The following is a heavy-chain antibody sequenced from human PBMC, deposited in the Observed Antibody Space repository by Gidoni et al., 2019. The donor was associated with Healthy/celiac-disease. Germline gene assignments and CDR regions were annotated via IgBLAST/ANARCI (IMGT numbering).Heavy chain of an antibody. CDR3: ARGRIGGSYVVGY. D-gene: IGHD1-26*01. CDR1: GGSFSGYY. J-gene: IGHJ4*02. CDR2: INHSGST. V-gene: IGHV4-34*01. Sequence: QVQLQQWGAGLLKPSETLSLTCAVYGGSFSGYYWSWIRQPPGKGLEWIGEINHSGSTNYNPSLKSRVTISVDTSKNQFSLKLSSVTAADTAVYYCARGRIGGSYVVGYWGQGTLVTVSS.